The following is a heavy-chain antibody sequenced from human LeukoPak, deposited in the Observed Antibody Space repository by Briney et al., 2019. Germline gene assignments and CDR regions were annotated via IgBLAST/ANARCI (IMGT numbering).Heavy chain of an antibody. J-gene: IGHJ5*02. D-gene: IGHD1-26*01. CDR3: ARERLWEPGWFDP. CDR2: IYYSGST. Sequence: SETLSLTCTVSGGSISSYYWSWIRQPPGKGLEWIGYIYYSGSTNYNPSLKSRVTISVDTSKNQFSLKLSSVTAADTAVYYCARERLWEPGWFDPWGQGTLVTVSS. CDR1: GGSISSYY. V-gene: IGHV4-59*01.